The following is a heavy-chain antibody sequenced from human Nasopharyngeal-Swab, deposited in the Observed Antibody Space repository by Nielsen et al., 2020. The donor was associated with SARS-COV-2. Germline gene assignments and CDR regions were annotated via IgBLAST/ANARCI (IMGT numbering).Heavy chain of an antibody. V-gene: IGHV4-39*01. Sequence: SETLSLTCTVSGGSISSSSYYWGWISPPPGKGLEWIGSIYYSGSTYYNPSLKSRVTISVDTSKNQFSLKLSSVTAADTAVYYCARVGTIAARWGYFDYWGQGTLVTVSS. CDR1: GGSISSSSYY. CDR3: ARVGTIAARWGYFDY. J-gene: IGHJ4*02. D-gene: IGHD6-6*01. CDR2: IYYSGST.